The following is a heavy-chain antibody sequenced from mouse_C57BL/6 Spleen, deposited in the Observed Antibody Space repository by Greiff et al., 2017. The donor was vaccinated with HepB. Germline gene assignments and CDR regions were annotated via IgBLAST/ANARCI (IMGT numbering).Heavy chain of an antibody. Sequence: EVQRVESGGGLVKPGGSLKLSCAASGFTFSDYGMHWVRQAPEKGLEWVAYISSGSSTIYYADTVKGRFTISRDNAKNTLFLQMTSLRSEDTAMYYCAREGAYYSNPAWFAYWGQGTLVTVSA. D-gene: IGHD2-5*01. CDR3: AREGAYYSNPAWFAY. V-gene: IGHV5-17*01. CDR2: ISSGSSTI. CDR1: GFTFSDYG. J-gene: IGHJ3*01.